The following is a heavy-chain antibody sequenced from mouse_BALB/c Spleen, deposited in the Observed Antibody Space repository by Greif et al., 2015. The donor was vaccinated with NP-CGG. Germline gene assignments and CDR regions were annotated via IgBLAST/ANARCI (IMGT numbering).Heavy chain of an antibody. V-gene: IGHV5-6-2*01. Sequence: EVKLVESGGGLVKLGGSLKLSCAASGFTFSSYYMSWVRQTPEKRLELVAAINSNGGSTYYPDTVKGRFTISRDNAKNXLYLQMSSLKSEDTALYYCARLLRRAMDYWGQGTSVTVSS. CDR2: INSNGGST. CDR3: ARLLRRAMDY. CDR1: GFTFSSYY. J-gene: IGHJ4*01. D-gene: IGHD1-1*01.